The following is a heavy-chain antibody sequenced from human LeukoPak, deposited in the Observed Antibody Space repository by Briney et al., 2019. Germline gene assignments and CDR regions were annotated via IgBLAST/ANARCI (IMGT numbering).Heavy chain of an antibody. D-gene: IGHD2-21*01. CDR3: AKERGGLAYCGGDCWGGFDY. CDR1: GFTFSNYG. V-gene: IGHV3-33*06. J-gene: IGHJ4*02. CDR2: VWYDDAVK. Sequence: SGGPLRLSCAASGFTFSNYGMHWVRQAPGKGLEWLAVVWYDDAVKNYADSVRGRFTISRDNSKNTLFLQMNNLSAEDTAVYYCAKERGGLAYCGGDCWGGFDYWGQGTLVTVSS.